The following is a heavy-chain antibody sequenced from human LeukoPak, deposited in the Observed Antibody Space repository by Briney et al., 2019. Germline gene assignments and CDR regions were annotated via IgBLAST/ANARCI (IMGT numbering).Heavy chain of an antibody. V-gene: IGHV3-30*04. D-gene: IGHD3-10*01. Sequence: GGSLRLSCAASGFTVSSYAMHWVRQAPGKGLEWVAVISYDGSNKYCADSVKGRFTISRDNSKNTLYLQMNSLRAEDTAVYYCARDGWFGEMPYYFDYWGQGTLVTVSS. CDR3: ARDGWFGEMPYYFDY. CDR1: GFTVSSYA. J-gene: IGHJ4*02. CDR2: ISYDGSNK.